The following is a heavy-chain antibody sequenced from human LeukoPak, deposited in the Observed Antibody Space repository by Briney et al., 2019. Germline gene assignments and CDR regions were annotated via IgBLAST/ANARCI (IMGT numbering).Heavy chain of an antibody. CDR2: IYTSGST. D-gene: IGHD6-13*01. CDR3: ARVAAGKGYPFDY. V-gene: IGHV4-61*02. CDR1: GNSISSGDNY. J-gene: IGHJ4*02. Sequence: PSETLSLTCTVSGNSISSGDNYWSWIRQPAGKGLEWIGRIYTSGSTYYNPSLKSRVTISVDTSNNQFSLKVTSVTAADTAVYYCARVAAGKGYPFDYWGQGTLVTVSS.